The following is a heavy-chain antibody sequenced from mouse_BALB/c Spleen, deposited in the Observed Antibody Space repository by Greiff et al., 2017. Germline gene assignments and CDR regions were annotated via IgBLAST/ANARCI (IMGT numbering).Heavy chain of an antibody. V-gene: IGHV6-6*02. D-gene: IGHD1-1*01. CDR1: GFTFSNYW. CDR2: IRLKSNNYAT. Sequence: EVQVVESGGGLVQPGGSMKLSCVASGFTFSNYWMNWVRQSPEKGLEWVAEIRLKSNNYATHYAESVKGRFTISRDDSKSSVYLQMNNLRAEDTGIYYCTRNYGSSFHYAMDYWGQGTSVTVSS. J-gene: IGHJ4*01. CDR3: TRNYGSSFHYAMDY.